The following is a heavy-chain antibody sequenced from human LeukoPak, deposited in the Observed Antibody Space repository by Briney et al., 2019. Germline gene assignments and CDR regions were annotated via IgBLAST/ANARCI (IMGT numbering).Heavy chain of an antibody. J-gene: IGHJ3*02. V-gene: IGHV3-15*01. CDR3: TTEYRHSSGWYGAFDI. D-gene: IGHD6-19*01. CDR2: IKRKSDGGTT. Sequence: PGGSLRLSCAASGFTFSNAWMSWVRQAPGKGLEWVGRIKRKSDGGTTDYAAPVKGRFTISRDDSKNALYLQMNSLETEDTAVYYCTTEYRHSSGWYGAFDIWGQGTMVTVSS. CDR1: GFTFSNAW.